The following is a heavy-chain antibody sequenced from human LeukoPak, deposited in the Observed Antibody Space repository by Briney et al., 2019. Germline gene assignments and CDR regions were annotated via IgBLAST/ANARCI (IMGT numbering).Heavy chain of an antibody. CDR1: GGSISSYY. V-gene: IGHV4-4*07. J-gene: IGHJ4*02. CDR3: ARGRGVKYYYDSSGYYLDY. Sequence: PSETLSLTCTVSGGSISSYYWSWLRQPAGKGVEWIGRIYTSGSNNYNTSLKRRVTMSVDTSKNQFSLKLSSVTAADTAVYYCARGRGVKYYYDSSGYYLDYWGQGTLVTVSS. D-gene: IGHD3-22*01. CDR2: IYTSGSN.